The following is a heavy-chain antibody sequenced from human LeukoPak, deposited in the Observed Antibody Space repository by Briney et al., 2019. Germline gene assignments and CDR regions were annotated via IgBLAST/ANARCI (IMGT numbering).Heavy chain of an antibody. V-gene: IGHV1-8*01. D-gene: IGHD3-10*01. CDR1: GYTFTSYD. Sequence: ASVKVYCKASGYTFTSYDINWVRQATGQGLAWMGWMNPNSGNTGYAQKFQGRVTMTRNTSISTAYMELSSLRSEDTAVYYCARASPMVRGVTNYYGMDVWGQGTTVTVSS. CDR3: ARASPMVRGVTNYYGMDV. CDR2: MNPNSGNT. J-gene: IGHJ6*02.